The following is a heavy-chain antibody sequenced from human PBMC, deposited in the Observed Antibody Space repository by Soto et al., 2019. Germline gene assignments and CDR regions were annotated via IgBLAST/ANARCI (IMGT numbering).Heavy chain of an antibody. D-gene: IGHD3-22*01. CDR2: INHSGNT. V-gene: IGHV4-34*01. CDR1: GGSFSGYF. CDR3: ARGLRDSSGYYHVHYFQH. Sequence: QVQLHQWGAGLLKPSDTLSLTCAVYGGSFSGYFWTWIRQPPGKGLEWIGEINHSGNTNYSQSLNCRVTISLDTSKTQFSLKLSSVTAADTAVYYCARGLRDSSGYYHVHYFQHWGQGTLVTVSS. J-gene: IGHJ1*01.